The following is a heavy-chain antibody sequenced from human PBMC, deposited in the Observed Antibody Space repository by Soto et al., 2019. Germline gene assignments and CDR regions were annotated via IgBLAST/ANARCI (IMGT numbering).Heavy chain of an antibody. V-gene: IGHV3-21*06. CDR2: ISGSSGVI. J-gene: IGHJ5*02. CDR3: AREEVRGIIRWFDP. D-gene: IGHD3-10*01. CDR1: GFAFSEYS. Sequence: GGSLRLSCAASGFAFSEYSMAWVRQAPGKGPEWVSYISGSSGVIYYVDSVKGRFTVSRDNAKNSLFLQMNSLRQEDTAVYYCAREEVRGIIRWFDPWGQGTRVTVSS.